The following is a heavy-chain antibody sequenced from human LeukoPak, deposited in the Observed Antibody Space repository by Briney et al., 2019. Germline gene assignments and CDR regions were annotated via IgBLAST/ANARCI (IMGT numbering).Heavy chain of an antibody. J-gene: IGHJ4*02. V-gene: IGHV3-23*01. CDR1: GFTFSSYA. CDR3: AKDPTYGPQYYFDY. CDR2: ISGSGGST. Sequence: GGSLRLSCAASGFTFSSYAMNWVRQAPGKGLEWVSAISGSGGSTYYADSVKGRFTISRDNSKNTLYLQMNSLRAEDTAVYYCAKDPTYGPQYYFDYWGQGTLVTVSS. D-gene: IGHD3-10*01.